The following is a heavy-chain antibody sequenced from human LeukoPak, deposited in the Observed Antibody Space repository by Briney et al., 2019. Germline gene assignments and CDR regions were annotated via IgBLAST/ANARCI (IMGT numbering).Heavy chain of an antibody. CDR3: IREVQVRASASLGL. D-gene: IGHD3-16*01. J-gene: IGHJ4*01. Sequence: QPGGSLRLSCAASGFSISGYWMHWVRQAAGEGLVWVSRMNSGGTTINYADFVKGRFTISRDNVDNTLHLQMNSLRVEDTAVYYCIREVQVRASASLGLWGQGTLVTVSS. V-gene: IGHV3-74*01. CDR2: MNSGGTTI. CDR1: GFSISGYW.